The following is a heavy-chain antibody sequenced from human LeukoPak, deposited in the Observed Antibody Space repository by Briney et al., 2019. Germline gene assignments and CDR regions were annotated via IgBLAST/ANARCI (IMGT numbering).Heavy chain of an antibody. Sequence: GGSLRLSCAVSGFDFSSYSMNWVRQAPGKGLEWVSSISGDSTYIYHADSVRGRFTISRDSADNSLYLQMNSLRAEDTAMYYCARDPGSWDAYNCDNWGQGTLVTVSS. CDR3: ARDPGSWDAYNCDN. CDR2: ISGDSTYI. CDR1: GFDFSSYS. V-gene: IGHV3-21*01. D-gene: IGHD2-15*01. J-gene: IGHJ4*02.